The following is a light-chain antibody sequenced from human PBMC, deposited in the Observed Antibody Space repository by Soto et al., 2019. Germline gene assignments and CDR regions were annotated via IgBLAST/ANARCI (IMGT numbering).Light chain of an antibody. V-gene: IGKV3-11*01. J-gene: IGKJ3*01. CDR3: HQRNNWARSFT. Sequence: EIVLTQSPATLSLSPGERATLSCRASQSVSSYLAWYQQKPGQAPRLLIYDTSKRATGIPARFSGSGSGTDFTLTISSLEPEDFAVYYCHQRNNWARSFTFGPGTKVDIK. CDR2: DTS. CDR1: QSVSSY.